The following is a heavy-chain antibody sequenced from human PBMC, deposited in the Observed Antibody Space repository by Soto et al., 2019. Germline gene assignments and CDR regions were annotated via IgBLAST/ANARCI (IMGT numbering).Heavy chain of an antibody. CDR3: PSDLACSGGSCYSQPQRKYYCGMDA. J-gene: IGHJ6*02. CDR2: ISAYNGNT. CDR1: GYTFTSYG. V-gene: IGHV1-18*01. D-gene: IGHD2-15*01. Sequence: ASVKVSCKASGYTFTSYGISWVRQAPGQGLEGMGWISAYNGNTNYAQKLQGRVTMTTGTSTSTAYMELRSLRSDDTAVCYCPSDLACSGGSCYSQPQRKYYCGMDAWGQGTPVTVSS.